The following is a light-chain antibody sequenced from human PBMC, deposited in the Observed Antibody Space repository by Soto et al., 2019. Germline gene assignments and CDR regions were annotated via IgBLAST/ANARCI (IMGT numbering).Light chain of an antibody. CDR1: QSISSW. CDR2: KAS. V-gene: IGKV1-5*03. CDR3: QQYNSYSTWT. J-gene: IGKJ1*01. Sequence: ETHMPQSPSTLETFISDSVTITGRVSQSISSWLAWYQQKPGKAPKLLIYKASSLESGVPSRFSGSGSGTEFTLTISSLQPDDFATYYCQQYNSYSTWTFGQVTKVDIK.